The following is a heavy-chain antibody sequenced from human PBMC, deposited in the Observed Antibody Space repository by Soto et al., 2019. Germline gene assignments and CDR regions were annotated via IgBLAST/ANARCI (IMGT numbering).Heavy chain of an antibody. CDR3: ARHLSRGISSGYSYVLNWFDP. Sequence: SETLSLTCTVSGGSISRSSHYWGWIRQPPGKGLEWIGSIYYSGSTYYNPSLKSRVTISVDTSKNQFSLKLSSVTAADTAVYYCARHLSRGISSGYSYVLNWFDPWGQGTLVT. CDR2: IYYSGST. D-gene: IGHD5-18*01. J-gene: IGHJ5*02. V-gene: IGHV4-39*01. CDR1: GGSISRSSHY.